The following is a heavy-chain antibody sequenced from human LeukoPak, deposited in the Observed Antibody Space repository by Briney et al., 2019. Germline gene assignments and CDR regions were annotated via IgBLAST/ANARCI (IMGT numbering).Heavy chain of an antibody. D-gene: IGHD5-12*01. CDR1: TGSISSSSYY. CDR3: ARSLIYSGYDYYFDY. CDR2: IYYSGST. V-gene: IGHV4-39*01. J-gene: IGHJ4*02. Sequence: SSETLSRTCTVYTGSISSSSYYWGWIRQPPGKGLEWIGSIYYSGSTYYNPSLKSRVTISVDTSKNQFSLKLSSVTAADTAVYYCARSLIYSGYDYYFDYWGQGTLVTVSS.